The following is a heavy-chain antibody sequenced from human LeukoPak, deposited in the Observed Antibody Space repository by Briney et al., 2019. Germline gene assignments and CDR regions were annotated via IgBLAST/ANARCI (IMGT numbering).Heavy chain of an antibody. Sequence: PSETLSLTCTVSGGSISSSSYYWGWIRQPPGKGLEWIGNIYYIGRTYYNPSLKSRVTISVDTSKNQFSLKLSSVTAADTAVYYCARRVDYGYYFDYWGQGTLVTVSS. J-gene: IGHJ4*02. V-gene: IGHV4-39*01. CDR3: ARRVDYGYYFDY. CDR1: GGSISSSSYY. CDR2: IYYIGRT. D-gene: IGHD3-16*01.